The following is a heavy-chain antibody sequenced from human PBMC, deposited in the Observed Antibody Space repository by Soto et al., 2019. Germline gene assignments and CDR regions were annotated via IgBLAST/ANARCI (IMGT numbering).Heavy chain of an antibody. D-gene: IGHD3-9*01. CDR3: ARDFHSYDILTGYYNVVGNNWFDP. CDR2: IYYSGST. J-gene: IGHJ5*02. Sequence: SETLSLTCTVSGGSISSSSYYWGWIRQPPGKGLEWIGSIYYSGSTYYNPSLKSRVTISVDTSKNQFSLKLSSVTAADTAVYYCARDFHSYDILTGYYNVVGNNWFDPWGQGTLVTVSS. V-gene: IGHV4-39*01. CDR1: GGSISSSSYY.